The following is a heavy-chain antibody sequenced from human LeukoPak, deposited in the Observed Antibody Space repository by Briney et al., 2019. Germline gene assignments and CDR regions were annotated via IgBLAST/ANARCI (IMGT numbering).Heavy chain of an antibody. CDR3: ARVLIAAAGRVRPFDY. V-gene: IGHV1-2*02. J-gene: IGHJ4*02. D-gene: IGHD6-13*01. CDR2: INPNSGGT. CDR1: GYTFTSYG. Sequence: ASVKVSCKASGYTFTSYGISWVRQAPGQGLEWMGWINPNSGGTNYAQKFQGRITMTRDTSISTAYMELSRLRSDDTAVYYCARVLIAAAGRVRPFDYWGQGTLVTVSS.